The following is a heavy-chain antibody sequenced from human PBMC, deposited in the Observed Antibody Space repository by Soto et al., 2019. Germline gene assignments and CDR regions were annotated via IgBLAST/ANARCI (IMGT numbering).Heavy chain of an antibody. CDR2: IESDVSRT. CDR3: ARDDYRRTMVRGIINY. CDR1: GLTFGSYS. V-gene: IGHV3-74*01. Sequence: GASLTLSYAASGLTFGSYSRHWVRQAPGKGLAWVPRIESDVSRTNYADSVKGRFTISRDNAKNTLYLQMNSLRAEDTAVYYCARDDYRRTMVRGIINYWGQGT. J-gene: IGHJ4*02. D-gene: IGHD3-10*01.